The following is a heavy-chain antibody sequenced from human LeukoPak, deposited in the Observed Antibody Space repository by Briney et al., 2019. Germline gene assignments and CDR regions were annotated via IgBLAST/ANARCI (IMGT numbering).Heavy chain of an antibody. CDR2: ISPEGSKK. V-gene: IGHV3-33*01. J-gene: IGHJ6*02. CDR3: ARDLSYFSFDD. Sequence: GGSLRLSCAASGFTFSSHGMNWVRQAPGKGLEWVAGISPEGSKKYYVDAVKGRFTISRDNSKNTLYLQMNSLRVEDTAMYYCARDLSYFSFDDWGQGTTVTVSS. D-gene: IGHD2-21*01. CDR1: GFTFSSHG.